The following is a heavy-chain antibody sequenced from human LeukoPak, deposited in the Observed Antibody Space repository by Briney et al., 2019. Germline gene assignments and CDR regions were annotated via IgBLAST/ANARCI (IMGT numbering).Heavy chain of an antibody. D-gene: IGHD3-10*01. CDR1: GFTFNRNC. CDR3: ARDSYYGSGSYYRYTFDY. V-gene: IGHV3-53*01. J-gene: IGHJ4*02. CDR2: IYGGGGT. Sequence: GGSLRLSCAASGFTFNRNCMGWVRQAPGKGLEWVSLIYGGGGTYYSNSVKGRFNISRDYSKNTLYLQMNSLRVEDTAVYYCARDSYYGSGSYYRYTFDYWGQGTLVTVSS.